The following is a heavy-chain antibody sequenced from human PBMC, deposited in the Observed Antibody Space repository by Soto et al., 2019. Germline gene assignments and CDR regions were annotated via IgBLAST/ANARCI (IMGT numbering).Heavy chain of an antibody. V-gene: IGHV3-9*01. J-gene: IGHJ4*02. D-gene: IGHD6-19*01. CDR3: AKDHMAWAGLFDS. CDR1: GFTFDNYA. CDR2: ICWNSGNI. Sequence: EVQLMESGGGLVQPGRSLILSCAASGFTFDNYAMHWVRQVPGKGLEWVSGICWNSGNIGYADSVKGRFTISRDNAQNSLYLQMNSLRSEDTAFYYCAKDHMAWAGLFDSWGQGTLVTVSS.